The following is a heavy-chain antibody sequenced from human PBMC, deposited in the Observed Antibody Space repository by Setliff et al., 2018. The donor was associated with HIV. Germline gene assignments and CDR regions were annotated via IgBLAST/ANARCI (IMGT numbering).Heavy chain of an antibody. J-gene: IGHJ4*02. V-gene: IGHV4-39*07. D-gene: IGHD2-21*02. CDR3: AISIVGVTSEMY. Sequence: SQTLSLTCTVSGGSITRTPYYWGWIRQPPGKGLEWIGSIHHSGTAYDNPSLKSRVTVSVDTSKTQYSLKMISVTAADTAMYYCAISIVGVTSEMYWAQGTLVTVSS. CDR1: GGSITRTPYY. CDR2: IHHSGTA.